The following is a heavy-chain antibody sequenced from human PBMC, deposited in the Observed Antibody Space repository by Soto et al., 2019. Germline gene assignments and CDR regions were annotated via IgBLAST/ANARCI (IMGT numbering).Heavy chain of an antibody. D-gene: IGHD2-15*01. CDR3: AKDRPYCSGGSCYSSGFDY. V-gene: IGHV3-30*18. Sequence: QVQLVESGGGVVQPGRSLRLSCAASGFTFSSYGMHWVRQAPGKGLEWVAVISYDGSNKYYADSVKGRFTISRDNSKNTLDLQMNSLRAEDTAVYYCAKDRPYCSGGSCYSSGFDYWGQGTLVTVSS. CDR1: GFTFSSYG. CDR2: ISYDGSNK. J-gene: IGHJ4*02.